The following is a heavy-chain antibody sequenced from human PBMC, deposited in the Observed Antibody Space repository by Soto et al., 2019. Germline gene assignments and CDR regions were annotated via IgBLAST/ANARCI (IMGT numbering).Heavy chain of an antibody. J-gene: IGHJ4*02. CDR1: GVSISSGGYS. Sequence: SETLSLTCDVSGVSISSGGYSWSWIRQPPGKGLEWIGYIYHSGSTYYNPSLKSRVTISVDRSKSQFSLKLSSVTAADTAVYYCASVPDYWGQGTLVTVSS. CDR3: ASVPDY. V-gene: IGHV4-30-2*01. CDR2: IYHSGST.